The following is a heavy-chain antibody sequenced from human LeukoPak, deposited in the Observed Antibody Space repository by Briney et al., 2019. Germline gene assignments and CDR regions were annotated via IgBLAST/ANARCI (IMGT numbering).Heavy chain of an antibody. J-gene: IGHJ4*02. CDR1: GGSISSYY. V-gene: IGHV4-59*01. CDR3: ARTISYWQFDY. D-gene: IGHD3-3*01. Sequence: SETLSLTCTVSGGSISSYYWSWIRQPPGKGLEWIGYLYYSGSTNYNPSLKSRVTISVDTSKNQFSLKLSSVTAADTAVHYCARTISYWQFDYWGQGTLVTVSS. CDR2: LYYSGST.